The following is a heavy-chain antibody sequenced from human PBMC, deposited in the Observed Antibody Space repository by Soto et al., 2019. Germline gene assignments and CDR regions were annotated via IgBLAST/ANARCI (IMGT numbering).Heavy chain of an antibody. CDR2: ISAYNGNT. D-gene: IGHD6-19*01. Sequence: QVQLVQSGAEVKKPGASVKVSCKASGYTFTSYGISWVRQAHGQGLEWMGWISAYNGNTNYAQKLQGRVTMTTDTSTSTAYMEPSSLSSDDTAVYYCARGIIKQWPPKNWFDPWGQGTLVTVSS. CDR1: GYTFTSYG. V-gene: IGHV1-18*01. CDR3: ARGIIKQWPPKNWFDP. J-gene: IGHJ5*02.